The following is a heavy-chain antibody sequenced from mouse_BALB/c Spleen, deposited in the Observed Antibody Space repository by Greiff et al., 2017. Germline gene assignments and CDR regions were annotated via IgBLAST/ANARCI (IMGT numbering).Heavy chain of an antibody. J-gene: IGHJ4*01. CDR3: ARWGYDGGYYAMDY. Sequence: EVQLVESGGGLVQPGGSRKLSCAASGFTFSSFGMHWVRQAPEKGLEWVAYISSGSSTIYYADTVKGRFTISRDNPKNTLFLQMTSLRSEDTAMYYCARWGYDGGYYAMDYWGQGTSVTVSS. D-gene: IGHD2-2*01. CDR1: GFTFSSFG. CDR2: ISSGSSTI. V-gene: IGHV5-17*02.